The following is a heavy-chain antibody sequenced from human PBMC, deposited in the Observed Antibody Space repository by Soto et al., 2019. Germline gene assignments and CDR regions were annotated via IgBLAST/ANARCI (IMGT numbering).Heavy chain of an antibody. D-gene: IGHD6-19*01. CDR1: GGSVSSGSYY. J-gene: IGHJ1*01. V-gene: IGHV4-61*01. Sequence: SETLSLTCTVSGGSVSSGSYYWSWIRPPPGKGLEWIGYIYYSGSTNYNPSLKSRVTISVDTSKNQFSLKLSSVTAADTAVYYCARHTYSSGFTWGYFQHWGQGTLVTVSS. CDR3: ARHTYSSGFTWGYFQH. CDR2: IYYSGST.